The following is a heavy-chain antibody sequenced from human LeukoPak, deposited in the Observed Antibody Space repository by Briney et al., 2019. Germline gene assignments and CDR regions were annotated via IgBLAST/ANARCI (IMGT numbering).Heavy chain of an antibody. D-gene: IGHD4-17*01. CDR2: IRYDGSNK. CDR3: ARGSRVTTGGFFDY. CDR1: GFTFSSYG. Sequence: GGSLRLSCAASGFTFSSYGMHWVRQAPGKGLEWVAFIRYDGSNKYYADSVKGRFTISRDNSKNTLYLQMNSLRAEDTAVYYCARGSRVTTGGFFDYWGQGTLVTVSS. J-gene: IGHJ4*02. V-gene: IGHV3-30*02.